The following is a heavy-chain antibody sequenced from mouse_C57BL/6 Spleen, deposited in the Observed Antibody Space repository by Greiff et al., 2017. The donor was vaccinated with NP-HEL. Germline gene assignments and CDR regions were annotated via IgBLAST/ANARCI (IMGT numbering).Heavy chain of an antibody. D-gene: IGHD1-1*01. V-gene: IGHV1-69*01. CDR3: ARTLIGYYYGSSSYAMDY. CDR1: GYTFTSYW. CDR2: IDPSDSYT. Sequence: QVQLQQPGAELVMPGASVKLSCKASGYTFTSYWMHWVKQRPGQGLEWIGEIDPSDSYTNYNQKFKGKSTLTVDKSSSTAYMQLSSLTSEDSAVYYCARTLIGYYYGSSSYAMDYWGQGTSVTVSS. J-gene: IGHJ4*01.